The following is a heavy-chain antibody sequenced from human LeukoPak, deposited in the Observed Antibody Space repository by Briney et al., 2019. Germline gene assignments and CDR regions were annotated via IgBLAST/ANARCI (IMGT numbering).Heavy chain of an antibody. V-gene: IGHV1-69*06. CDR1: GGTFSSYA. Sequence: ASVKVSCKASGGTFSSYAISWVRQAPGQGLEWMGGIIPIFGAANYAQKFQGRVTITADKSTSTAYMELSSLRSEDTAVYYCARALAAAGTNWFDPWGQGTLVTVSS. D-gene: IGHD6-13*01. J-gene: IGHJ5*02. CDR3: ARALAAAGTNWFDP. CDR2: IIPIFGAA.